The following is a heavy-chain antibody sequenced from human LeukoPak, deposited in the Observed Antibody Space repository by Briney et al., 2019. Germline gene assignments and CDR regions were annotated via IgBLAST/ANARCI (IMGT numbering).Heavy chain of an antibody. J-gene: IGHJ3*02. CDR1: GVSISSGSNY. CDR3: ARSDGYGLVGI. Sequence: PSGTLSLTCRVSGVSISSGSNYWGWIRQPPGKTLEWIGSIYSSGSTYYNSSLKSRVIILIDTAKNHFSLNLSSVTAADTAVYYCARSDGYGLVGIWGQGTMVTVSS. D-gene: IGHD3-10*01. V-gene: IGHV4-39*07. CDR2: IYSSGST.